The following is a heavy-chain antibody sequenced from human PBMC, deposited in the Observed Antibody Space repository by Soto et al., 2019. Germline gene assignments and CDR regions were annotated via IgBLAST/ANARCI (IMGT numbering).Heavy chain of an antibody. D-gene: IGHD6-13*01. CDR3: ARPGGSGWFYFDS. J-gene: IGHJ4*02. CDR1: GGSISSGGYY. V-gene: IGHV4-39*02. Sequence: SETLSLTCTVSGGSISSGGYYWNWIRQHPGKGLEWIGSIYYSGSTYYNPSLKSRVTISVDTSKNHFSLKLTSVTAADTAVYYCARPGGSGWFYFDSWGQGSQVTVSS. CDR2: IYYSGST.